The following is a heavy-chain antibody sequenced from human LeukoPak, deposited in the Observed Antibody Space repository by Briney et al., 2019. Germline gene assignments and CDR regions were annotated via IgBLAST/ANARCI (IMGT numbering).Heavy chain of an antibody. Sequence: PGGSLRLSCAASGFTFSSYWMSWVRQAPGKGLEWVANIKQDGSEKYYVDSVKGRFTISRDNAKNSLYLQMNSLRAEDTAVYYCARDLPTPPHIVVVTIDYWGQGTLVTVSS. CDR2: IKQDGSEK. D-gene: IGHD2-21*02. V-gene: IGHV3-7*01. CDR3: ARDLPTPPHIVVVTIDY. J-gene: IGHJ4*02. CDR1: GFTFSSYW.